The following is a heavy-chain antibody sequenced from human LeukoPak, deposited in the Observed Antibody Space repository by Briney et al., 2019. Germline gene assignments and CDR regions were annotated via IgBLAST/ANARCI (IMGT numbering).Heavy chain of an antibody. CDR3: ARRGGSSSRRSPIDY. CDR2: IKQDGNQR. D-gene: IGHD6-6*01. CDR1: GFTFSSYA. V-gene: IGHV3-7*01. J-gene: IGHJ4*02. Sequence: GGSLRLSCAASGFTFSSYAMHWVRQAPGKGPEWVANIKQDGNQRYYVDSVRGRFTISRDNAKNSLFLQMNGLRAEDTAVYYCARRGGSSSRRSPIDYWGQGTLVTVSS.